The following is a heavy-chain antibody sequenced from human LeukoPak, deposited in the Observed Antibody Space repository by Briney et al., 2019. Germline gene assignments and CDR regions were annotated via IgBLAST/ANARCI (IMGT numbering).Heavy chain of an antibody. V-gene: IGHV3-30-3*01. J-gene: IGHJ4*02. CDR2: ISHDGSNK. Sequence: GGSLRLSCAASGFTFSSYAMHWVRQAPGKGLEWVAVISHDGSNKYYADSVKGRFTISRDNSKNTLYLQMNSLRAEDTAVYYCARVPGYDSSGYFDYWGQGTLVTVSS. CDR3: ARVPGYDSSGYFDY. CDR1: GFTFSSYA. D-gene: IGHD3-22*01.